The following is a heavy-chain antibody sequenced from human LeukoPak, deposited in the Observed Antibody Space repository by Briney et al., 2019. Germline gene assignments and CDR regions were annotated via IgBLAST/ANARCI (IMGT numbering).Heavy chain of an antibody. CDR1: GFTFRSYG. V-gene: IGHV3-30*02. D-gene: IGHD1-26*01. CDR3: ATESYSGSYLYAFDI. Sequence: GGSLRLSCAASGFTFRSYGMHWVRQAPGKGLEWVAFTRYDGNNKYYADSVKGRFTISRDNSKNTLYLQMNSLRAEDTAVYYCATESYSGSYLYAFDIWGQGTMVTVSS. J-gene: IGHJ3*02. CDR2: TRYDGNNK.